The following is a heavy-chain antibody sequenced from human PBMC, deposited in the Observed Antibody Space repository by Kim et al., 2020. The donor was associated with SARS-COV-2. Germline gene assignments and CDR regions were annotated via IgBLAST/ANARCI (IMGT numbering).Heavy chain of an antibody. J-gene: IGHJ6*02. CDR2: ISSSANMI. D-gene: IGHD3-10*01. Sequence: GGSLRLSCAASGFTFNSYEMNWVRQAPGKGLEWVSYISSSANMIFYADSVKGRFAISRDNAKNSLFLEMNSLRAEDTAVYYCARDQRFGSYGMDVWGQGT. CDR1: GFTFNSYE. CDR3: ARDQRFGSYGMDV. V-gene: IGHV3-48*03.